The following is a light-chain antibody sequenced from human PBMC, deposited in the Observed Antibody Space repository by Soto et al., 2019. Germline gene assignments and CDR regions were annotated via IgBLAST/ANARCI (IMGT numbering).Light chain of an antibody. CDR2: YDS. CDR3: QVWDSSSDHPNYV. J-gene: IGLJ1*01. CDR1: NIGSKS. Sequence: SYELTQPPSVSVAPGKTARITCGGNNIGSKSVHWYQQKPGQAPVLVIYYDSDRPSGIPERFSGSNSGNTATLTISRVEAGDEADYYCQVWDSSSDHPNYVFGTGTKVTV. V-gene: IGLV3-21*04.